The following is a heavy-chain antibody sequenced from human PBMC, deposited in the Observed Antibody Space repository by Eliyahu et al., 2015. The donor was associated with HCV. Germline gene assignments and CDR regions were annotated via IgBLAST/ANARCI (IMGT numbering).Heavy chain of an antibody. Sequence: EAQLVESGGGLAQPGGSLRLSCVVSGFSVTRYWMSWVRQAPGKGLEWVASIHGDDENEKFYVDSVKGRFIISRDRAKNSLYLQMNSLRAEDTAVYYCGRENNGDYDWGQGTLVTVSS. J-gene: IGHJ4*02. CDR3: GRENNGDYD. D-gene: IGHD4-17*01. V-gene: IGHV3-7*03. CDR2: IHGDDENEK. CDR1: GFSVTRYW.